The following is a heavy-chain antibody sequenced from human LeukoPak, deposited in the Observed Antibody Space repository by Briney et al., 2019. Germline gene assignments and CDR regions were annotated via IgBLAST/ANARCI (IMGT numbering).Heavy chain of an antibody. Sequence: PSETLSLTCTVSGGSISSGDYYWSWIRQHPGKGLEWIGYIYYSGSTYYNPSLKSRVTISVDTSKNQFSLKLSSVTAADTAVHYCAGNSGYDLPFDYWGQGTLVTVSS. J-gene: IGHJ4*02. CDR3: AGNSGYDLPFDY. V-gene: IGHV4-31*03. CDR2: IYYSGST. D-gene: IGHD5-12*01. CDR1: GGSISSGDYY.